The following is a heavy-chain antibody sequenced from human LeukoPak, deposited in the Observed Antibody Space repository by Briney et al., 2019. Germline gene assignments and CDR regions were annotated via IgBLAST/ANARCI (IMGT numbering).Heavy chain of an antibody. CDR3: AKADSYSSSFDY. CDR1: GFTFSSYA. CDR2: ISGSGGST. J-gene: IGHJ4*02. Sequence: GGSPRLSCAASGFTFSSYAMSWVRQAPGKGLEWVSAISGSGGSTYYADSVKGRFTISRDNSKNTLYLQMNSLRAEDTAVYYCAKADSYSSSFDYWGQGTLVTVSS. D-gene: IGHD6-6*01. V-gene: IGHV3-23*01.